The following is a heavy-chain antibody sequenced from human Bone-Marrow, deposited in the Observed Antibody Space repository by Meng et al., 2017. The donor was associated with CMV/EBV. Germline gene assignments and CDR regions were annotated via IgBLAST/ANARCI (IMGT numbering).Heavy chain of an antibody. V-gene: IGHV3-9*01. CDR1: GFTFDDYA. Sequence: SLKISCAASGFTFDDYAMHWVRQAPGKGLEWVSGISWNSGSTYYADSVKGRFTISRDNSKNTLYLQMNSLRAEDTAVYYCARGFWSGYYRRGFDYWGQGTLVTVSS. CDR3: ARGFWSGYYRRGFDY. CDR2: ISWNSGST. D-gene: IGHD3-3*01. J-gene: IGHJ4*02.